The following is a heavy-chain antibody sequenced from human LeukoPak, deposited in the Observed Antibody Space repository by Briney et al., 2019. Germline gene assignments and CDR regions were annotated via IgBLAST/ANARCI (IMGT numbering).Heavy chain of an antibody. CDR2: IYYSGST. V-gene: IGHV4-39*01. Sequence: SETLSLTCSVSGDSISSSRYYWGWIRQPPGKGLEYIGSIYYSGSTYYNPSLKSRVTISVDTSKNQFSLKLSSVTAADTAVYYCARLGYSGTYCGAFDVWGQGTMVTVSS. CDR3: ARLGYSGTYCGAFDV. D-gene: IGHD1-26*01. CDR1: GDSISSSRYY. J-gene: IGHJ3*01.